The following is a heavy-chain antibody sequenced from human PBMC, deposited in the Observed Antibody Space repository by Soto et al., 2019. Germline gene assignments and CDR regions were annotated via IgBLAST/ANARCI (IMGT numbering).Heavy chain of an antibody. J-gene: IGHJ6*02. CDR1: GGTFSSYA. D-gene: IGHD2-2*01. V-gene: IGHV1-69*13. Sequence: SVKVSCKASGGTFSSYAISWVRQAPGQGLEWMGGIIPIFGTANYAQKFQGRVTITADESTSTAYMELSSLRSEDTAVYYCARDRGIVVVPAAIYYGMDVWGQGTTVTVSS. CDR3: ARDRGIVVVPAAIYYGMDV. CDR2: IIPIFGTA.